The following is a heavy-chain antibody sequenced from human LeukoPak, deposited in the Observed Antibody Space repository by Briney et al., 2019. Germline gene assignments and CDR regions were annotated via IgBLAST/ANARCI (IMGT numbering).Heavy chain of an antibody. CDR1: GFTFSSYW. CDR3: ARMWELRRTDAFDI. V-gene: IGHV3-74*01. CDR2: INSDGSST. Sequence: PGGSLRLSCAASGFTFSSYWMHWVRQAPGKGLVGVSRINSDGSSTSYADSVKGRFTISRDNAKNTLYLQMNSLRAEDTAVYYCARMWELRRTDAFDIWGQGTMVTVSS. J-gene: IGHJ3*02. D-gene: IGHD1-26*01.